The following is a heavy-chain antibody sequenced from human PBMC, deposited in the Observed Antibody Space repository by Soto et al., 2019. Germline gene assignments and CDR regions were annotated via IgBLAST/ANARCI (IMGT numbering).Heavy chain of an antibody. CDR2: IYHSGST. CDR3: VRDMGY. D-gene: IGHD3-10*01. Sequence: LSLTCAVSGGSITSDHWWTWVRQPPGKGLEWIGEIYHSGSTNYNPSLKGRVTISADKSNNQFSLRLTSVTAADTAIYYCVRDMGYWGQGTLVTVSS. V-gene: IGHV4-4*02. CDR1: GGSITSDHW. J-gene: IGHJ4*02.